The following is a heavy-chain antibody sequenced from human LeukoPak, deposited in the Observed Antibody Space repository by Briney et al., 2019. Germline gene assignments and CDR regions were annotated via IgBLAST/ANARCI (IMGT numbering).Heavy chain of an antibody. D-gene: IGHD3-10*01. CDR3: ARAPAMVRGVIRYYFDY. J-gene: IGHJ4*02. Sequence: GGSLRLSCAASGFTFSSYSMNWVRQAPGKGLEWVSSISSSSSYIYYADSVKGRFTISRDNAMNSLYLQMNSLRAEDTAVYYCARAPAMVRGVIRYYFDYWGQGTLVTVSS. CDR1: GFTFSSYS. CDR2: ISSSSSYI. V-gene: IGHV3-21*01.